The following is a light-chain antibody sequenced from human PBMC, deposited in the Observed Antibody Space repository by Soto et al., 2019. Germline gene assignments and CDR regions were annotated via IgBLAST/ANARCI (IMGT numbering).Light chain of an antibody. J-gene: IGLJ1*01. V-gene: IGLV3-21*04. CDR2: YDS. CDR3: QVWDSSSDHNYV. CDR1: NIGSKS. Sequence: SYELTQPPSVSVAPGKTARITCGGNNIGSKSVHWYQQKPGQAPVLVIYYDSDRPSGIPERFSGSNSGNTATLTISRVEARDEADYYCQVWDSSSDHNYVFGTGTKVTVL.